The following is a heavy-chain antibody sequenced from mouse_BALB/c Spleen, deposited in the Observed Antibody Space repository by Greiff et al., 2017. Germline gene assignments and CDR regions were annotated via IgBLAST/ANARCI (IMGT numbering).Heavy chain of an antibody. CDR3: ASALYDYEAY. J-gene: IGHJ3*01. CDR1: GFSLSRYS. Sequence: VKVVESGPGLVAPSQSLSITCTVSGFSLSRYSVHWVRQPPGKGLEWLGMIWGGGSTDYNSALKSRLSISKDNSKSQVFLKMNSLQTDDTAMYYCASALYDYEAYWGQGTLVTVSA. D-gene: IGHD2-4*01. V-gene: IGHV2-6-4*01. CDR2: IWGGGST.